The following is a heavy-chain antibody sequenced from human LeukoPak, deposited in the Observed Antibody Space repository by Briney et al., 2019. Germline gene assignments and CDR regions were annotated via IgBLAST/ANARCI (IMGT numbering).Heavy chain of an antibody. CDR1: GYSISSGYY. Sequence: SETLSLTCAVSGYSISSGYYWGWIRPPPGKGLEWIGSIYHSGTTYYNPSLKSRVTISVDTSKNQFSPKLSSVTAADTAVYYCARDLSVTANFDYWGQGTLVTVSS. V-gene: IGHV4-38-2*02. CDR3: ARDLSVTANFDY. J-gene: IGHJ4*02. D-gene: IGHD5-18*01. CDR2: IYHSGTT.